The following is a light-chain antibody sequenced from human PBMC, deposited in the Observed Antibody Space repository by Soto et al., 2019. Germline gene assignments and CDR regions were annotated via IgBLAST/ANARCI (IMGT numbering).Light chain of an antibody. CDR3: QQYGSSPWT. J-gene: IGKJ1*01. V-gene: IGKV3-20*01. CDR2: GVS. CDR1: QSVSSGH. Sequence: ENVLTQSPGTLSLSPGGRATLSCRASQSVSSGHLAWYQQKPGQAPRLLIYGVSSRATGIPDRFSGSGSGTDFALTISRREPEDFAVYYCQQYGSSPWTFGQGTKVEI.